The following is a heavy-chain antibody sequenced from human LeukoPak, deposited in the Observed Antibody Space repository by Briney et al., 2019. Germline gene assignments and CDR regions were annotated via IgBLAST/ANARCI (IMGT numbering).Heavy chain of an antibody. Sequence: KPSETLSLTCTVHGGSFSGYYWNWIRQPPGKGLEWIGEIDQSGGTNYNPSLKGRVTIFVDTAKSQISLNLSSVTAADTAVYYCARAGEWLMRGWFDPWGPGTQVTVSS. V-gene: IGHV4-34*01. D-gene: IGHD6-19*01. CDR1: GGSFSGYY. CDR3: ARAGEWLMRGWFDP. CDR2: IDQSGGT. J-gene: IGHJ5*02.